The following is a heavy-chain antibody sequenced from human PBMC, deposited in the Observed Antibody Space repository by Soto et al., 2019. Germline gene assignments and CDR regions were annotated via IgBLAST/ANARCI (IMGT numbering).Heavy chain of an antibody. J-gene: IGHJ4*02. CDR3: ARDRRDGDTI. CDR2: IYSGGDI. D-gene: IGHD3-3*01. V-gene: IGHV3-66*01. Sequence: GGSLRLSCAASGFSVSSNYMSWVRQAPGKGLEWVSVIYSGGDIYYADSVQGRFTTSRDNSKNSLDLQMNSLRAEDTAVYYCARDRRDGDTIWGQGVLVTVSS. CDR1: GFSVSSNY.